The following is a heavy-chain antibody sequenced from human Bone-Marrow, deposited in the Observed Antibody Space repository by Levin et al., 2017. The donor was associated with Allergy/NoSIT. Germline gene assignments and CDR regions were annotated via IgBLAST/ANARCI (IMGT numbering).Heavy chain of an antibody. CDR2: INHSGNT. CDR1: GGSFSAYY. CDR3: ARGGSGYCAGGSCFRSSFYYYYLDV. V-gene: IGHV4-34*01. J-gene: IGHJ6*03. Sequence: SETLSLTCAIYGGSFSAYYWSWIRQAPGKGLEWIGEINHSGNTNYNPSLKNRVTISIDSSKNQFSLTLTSATAADTAVYYCARGGSGYCAGGSCFRSSFYYYYLDVWGKGTTVTVSS. D-gene: IGHD2-15*01.